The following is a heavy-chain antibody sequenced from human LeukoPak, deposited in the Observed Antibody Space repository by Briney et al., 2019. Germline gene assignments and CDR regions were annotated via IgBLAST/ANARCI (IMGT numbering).Heavy chain of an antibody. CDR2: IYYNWST. CDR1: GGSISSYY. J-gene: IGHJ2*01. CDR3: ARVSAEHWYFDL. Sequence: PSETLSLPCTVSGGSISSYYWRWIRQPPGKALEGLGYIYYNWSTNYNPSIKSRVIIPVDTSKNQFSLKLSSVTAADTAVYYCARVSAEHWYFDLWGRGTLVTVSS. V-gene: IGHV4-59*01.